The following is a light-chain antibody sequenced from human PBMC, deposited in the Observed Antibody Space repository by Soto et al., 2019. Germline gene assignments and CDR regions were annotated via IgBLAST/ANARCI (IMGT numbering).Light chain of an antibody. CDR3: QHTFRSPRR. Sequence: DIQLTQSPPSLSASVGDTVTITCRASQSVSTYLNWYQQRPGKAPGLLIYSAISLQSGVPSRFSGSGSGTDFTLTIRNLQPEDFAIYYCQHTFRSPRRFGQGTKVDFK. CDR1: QSVSTY. J-gene: IGKJ1*01. V-gene: IGKV1-39*01. CDR2: SAI.